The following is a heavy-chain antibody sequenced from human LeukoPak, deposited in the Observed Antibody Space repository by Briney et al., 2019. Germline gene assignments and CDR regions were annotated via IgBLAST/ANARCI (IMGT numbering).Heavy chain of an antibody. J-gene: IGHJ6*03. CDR1: GFTFSSYA. CDR2: ISYDGSNK. Sequence: PGGSLRLSCAASGFTFSSYAMHWVRQAPGKGLEWVAVISYDGSNKYYADSVKGRFTISRDNSKNTLYLQMNSLRAEDTAVYYCARDRPKRGYYDFWSGSRYMDVWGKGTTVTVSS. D-gene: IGHD3-3*01. CDR3: ARDRPKRGYYDFWSGSRYMDV. V-gene: IGHV3-30*04.